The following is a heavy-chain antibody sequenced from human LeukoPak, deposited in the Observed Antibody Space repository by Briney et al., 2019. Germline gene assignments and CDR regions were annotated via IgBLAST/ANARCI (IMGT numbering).Heavy chain of an antibody. D-gene: IGHD2-2*01. CDR3: ARSGPTAGRLDGFDI. Sequence: SETLSLTCTVSGDSVSTTSFYWGWTRQPPGKGLDCLGTTYYSASTYNPSLTSRVTISVDTSKNQFSLKLSSVTAADTAVYYCARSGPTAGRLDGFDIWGQGTMVTVSS. CDR1: GDSVSTTSFY. CDR2: TYYSAST. J-gene: IGHJ3*02. V-gene: IGHV4-39*07.